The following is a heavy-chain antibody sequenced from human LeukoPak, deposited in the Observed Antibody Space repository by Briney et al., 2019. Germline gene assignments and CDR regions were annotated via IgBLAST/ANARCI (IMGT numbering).Heavy chain of an antibody. Sequence: SETLSLTCTVSGGSISSINFYWGWIRQPPGKGLEWIVSIYYSGTTYYNPSLRSRLTISVDTSKNQFLLKLTSVTAADTAVYYCATLASMVRGVIMPFDSWGRGTLVTVSS. V-gene: IGHV4-39*01. D-gene: IGHD3-10*01. J-gene: IGHJ4*02. CDR2: IYYSGTT. CDR3: ATLASMVRGVIMPFDS. CDR1: GGSISSINFY.